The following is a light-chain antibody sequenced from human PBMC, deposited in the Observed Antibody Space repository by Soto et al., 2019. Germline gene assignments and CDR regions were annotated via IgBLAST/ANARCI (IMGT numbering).Light chain of an antibody. Sequence: DIQMTQSPSSLSASVGDRVTITCRATQSIYTYLSWYQQKPGKAPKLLISAASSLESGVPSRFSGSGSGTDFSLTISSLQPDDFGVYMCQLYDGSSLYTFGQGTNLE. CDR3: QLYDGSSLYT. CDR2: AAS. V-gene: IGKV1-39*01. CDR1: QSIYTY. J-gene: IGKJ2*01.